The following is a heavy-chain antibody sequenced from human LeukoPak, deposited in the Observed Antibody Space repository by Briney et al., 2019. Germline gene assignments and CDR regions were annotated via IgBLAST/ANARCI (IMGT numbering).Heavy chain of an antibody. CDR3: TRQSQACSSGSCYVVS. V-gene: IGHV5-51*01. D-gene: IGHD2-15*01. CDR2: IYPGDSDT. J-gene: IGHJ5*01. CDR1: GYTLHSYW. Sequence: GESLNISCQCSGYTLHSYWMDRVRQTPGKDLEWMGMIYPGDSDTRYSPSFQGQVTFSADLSLNTAYLQLSSLEASDTAIYYCTRQSQACSSGSCYVVSWGQGTQVTVSS.